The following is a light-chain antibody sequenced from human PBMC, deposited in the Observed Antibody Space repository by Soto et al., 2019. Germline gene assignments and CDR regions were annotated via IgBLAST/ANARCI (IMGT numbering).Light chain of an antibody. CDR2: RDS. CDR3: QVWDSSTAVV. J-gene: IGLJ2*01. CDR1: NIGGKN. Sequence: SSELTQPLSVSVALGQTARITCGGNNIGGKNVHWYQQKPGQAPVLVIYRDSNRPTGIPERFSGSNSGNTATLTISRAQAGDEADYYCQVWDSSTAVVFGGGTKLTVL. V-gene: IGLV3-9*01.